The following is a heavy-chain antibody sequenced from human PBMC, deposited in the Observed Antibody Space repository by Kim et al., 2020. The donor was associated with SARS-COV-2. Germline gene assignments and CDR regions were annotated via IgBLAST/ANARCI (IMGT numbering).Heavy chain of an antibody. CDR3: ARAEGWGISTNWFDP. CDR1: GYTFTSYY. V-gene: IGHV1-46*01. CDR2: INPSGGST. J-gene: IGHJ5*02. D-gene: IGHD3-16*01. Sequence: ASVKVSCKASGYTFTSYYMHWVRQAPGQGLEWMGIINPSGGSTSYAQKFQGRVTMTRDTSTSTVYMELSSLRSEDTAVYYCARAEGWGISTNWFDPWGQGTLVTVSS.